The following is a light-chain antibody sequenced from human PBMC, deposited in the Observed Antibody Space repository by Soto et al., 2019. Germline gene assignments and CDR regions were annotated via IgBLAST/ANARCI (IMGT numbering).Light chain of an antibody. V-gene: IGKV3-20*01. J-gene: IGKJ4*01. CDR2: GAS. CDR3: QQYDSSFT. CDR1: QHVTTTY. Sequence: IVLTQSPATLSLSPGERATLSCTASQHVTTTYIAWYQQKFGQAPRLLIYGASTRATGTPDRFTGGGFGTDFTLTISRVEPEDFAVYYCQQYDSSFTFGGGTMVEMK.